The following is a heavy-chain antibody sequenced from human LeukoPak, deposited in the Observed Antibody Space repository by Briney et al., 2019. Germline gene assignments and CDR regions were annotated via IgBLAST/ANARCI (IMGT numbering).Heavy chain of an antibody. CDR2: IWYDGSNK. Sequence: PGRSLRLSCAASGFTFNSYGMHWVRQAPGKGLEWVAVIWYDGSNKYYADSVKGRFTISRDNSKNTLYLQMNSLRAEDTAVYYCAKGNGHYYYYMDVWGKGTTATVSS. V-gene: IGHV3-33*06. J-gene: IGHJ6*03. CDR1: GFTFNSYG. D-gene: IGHD2-8*01. CDR3: AKGNGHYYYYMDV.